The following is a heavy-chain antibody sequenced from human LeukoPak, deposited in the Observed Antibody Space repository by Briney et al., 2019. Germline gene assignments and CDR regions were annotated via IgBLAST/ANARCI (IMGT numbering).Heavy chain of an antibody. Sequence: ASVKVSCKASGYTFTSYDINWVRQAPGQGLEWMGWMNPNSGNTGYAQKFQGRVTITRNTSISTAYMELSSLRSEDTAVYYCARDSSSGWSPYYFDYWGQGTLVTVSS. D-gene: IGHD6-19*01. CDR2: MNPNSGNT. CDR3: ARDSSSGWSPYYFDY. V-gene: IGHV1-8*03. J-gene: IGHJ4*02. CDR1: GYTFTSYD.